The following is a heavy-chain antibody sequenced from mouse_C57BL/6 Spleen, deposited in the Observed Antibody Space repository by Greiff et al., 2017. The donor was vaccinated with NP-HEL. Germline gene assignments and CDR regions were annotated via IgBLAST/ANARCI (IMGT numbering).Heavy chain of an antibody. CDR1: GYAFSSSW. Sequence: QVQLQQSGPELVKPGASVKISCKASGYAFSSSWMNWVKQRPGKGLEWIGRIYPGDGDTNYNGKFKGKATLTADKSSSTAYMQLSSLTSEDSAVYFCARFPAPFTLYAMDYWGQGTSVTVSS. J-gene: IGHJ4*01. CDR2: IYPGDGDT. V-gene: IGHV1-82*01. CDR3: ARFPAPFTLYAMDY.